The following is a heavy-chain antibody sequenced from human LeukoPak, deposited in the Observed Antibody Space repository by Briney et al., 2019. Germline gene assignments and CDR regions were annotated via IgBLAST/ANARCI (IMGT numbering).Heavy chain of an antibody. Sequence: GGSLRLSCAASGFTFSSYAMSWVRQAPGKGLEWVSAISGSGGSTYYADSVKGRFTISRDNSKNTLYLQMNSPRAEDTAVYYCAKDVYGDYEPFDYWGQGTLVTVSS. CDR3: AKDVYGDYEPFDY. D-gene: IGHD4-17*01. V-gene: IGHV3-23*01. CDR2: ISGSGGST. CDR1: GFTFSSYA. J-gene: IGHJ4*02.